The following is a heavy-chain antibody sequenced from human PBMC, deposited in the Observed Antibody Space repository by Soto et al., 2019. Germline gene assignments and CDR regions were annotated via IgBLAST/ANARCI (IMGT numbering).Heavy chain of an antibody. J-gene: IGHJ6*02. CDR1: GFTFSSYG. CDR2: IWYDGSNK. V-gene: IGHV3-33*01. CDR3: ARMSNWSLRYGIDV. D-gene: IGHD1-20*01. Sequence: QVQLVESGGGVVQPGRSLRLSCAASGFTFSSYGMHWVRQAPGKGLEWVAVIWYDGSNKYYADSVKGRFTISRDNSKNTLYLQMNSLRAEDTAVYYCARMSNWSLRYGIDVWGQGTTVTVSS.